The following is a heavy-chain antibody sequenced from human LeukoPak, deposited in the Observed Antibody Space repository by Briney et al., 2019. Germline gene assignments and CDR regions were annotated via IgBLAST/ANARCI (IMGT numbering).Heavy chain of an antibody. CDR2: ISYDGSNK. CDR1: GFTFSSYA. V-gene: IGHV3-30-3*01. Sequence: GGSLRLSCAASGFTFSSYAMHWVRQAPGKGLEWVAVISYDGSNKYYADSVKGRFTISRDNSKNTLYLQMNSLRAEDTAVYYCARDLGSIAVTYYYGMDVWGQGTTVTVSS. CDR3: ARDLGSIAVTYYYGMDV. J-gene: IGHJ6*02. D-gene: IGHD6-19*01.